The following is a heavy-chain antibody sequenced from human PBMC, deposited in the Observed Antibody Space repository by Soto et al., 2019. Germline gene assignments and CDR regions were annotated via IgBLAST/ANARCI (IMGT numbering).Heavy chain of an antibody. Sequence: QVQLVQSGAEVQKPGSSVKVSCKASGGTFSSYTISWVRQAPGQGLEWMGRIIPILGIANYAQKFQGRVTITADKSTSTAYMELSSLRSEDTAVYYCARDEPDIVVVVAATGGGNWFDPWGQGTLVTVSS. V-gene: IGHV1-69*08. CDR3: ARDEPDIVVVVAATGGGNWFDP. CDR1: GGTFSSYT. CDR2: IIPILGIA. J-gene: IGHJ5*02. D-gene: IGHD2-15*01.